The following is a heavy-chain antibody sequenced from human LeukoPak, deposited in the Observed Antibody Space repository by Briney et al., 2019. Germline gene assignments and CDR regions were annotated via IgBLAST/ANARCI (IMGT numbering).Heavy chain of an antibody. CDR1: GFTFSGYW. Sequence: GGSLRLSCAASGFTFSGYWMHWVRQAPGKGLVWVSRINSDGSTTNHADSVKGRFTISRDNAKNTLYLQMNSLRAEDTAVYYCARRDWGTLNTFDIWGQGTMVTVSS. CDR2: INSDGSTT. CDR3: ARRDWGTLNTFDI. J-gene: IGHJ3*02. V-gene: IGHV3-74*01. D-gene: IGHD3-16*01.